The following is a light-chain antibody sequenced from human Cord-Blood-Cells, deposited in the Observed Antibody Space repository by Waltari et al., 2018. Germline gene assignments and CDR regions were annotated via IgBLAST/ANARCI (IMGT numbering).Light chain of an antibody. J-gene: IGLJ2*01. V-gene: IGLV2-14*01. Sequence: QSALTQPASVSGSPGQSITISCTGTSSDVGGYNYVSWYQQHPGKAPKLMIYDVSNRPSGVCNRFSGSKSGNTASLTISGLQAEDEADYYCSSYTSSSTVVFGGGGKLTVL. CDR2: DVS. CDR1: SSDVGGYNY. CDR3: SSYTSSSTVV.